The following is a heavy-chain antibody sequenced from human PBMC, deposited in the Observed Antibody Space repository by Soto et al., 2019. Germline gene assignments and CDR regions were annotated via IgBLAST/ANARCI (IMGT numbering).Heavy chain of an antibody. D-gene: IGHD6-13*01. CDR1: GDSVSSNSAA. V-gene: IGHV6-1*01. CDR3: ARQMAATGTAGTFDY. J-gene: IGHJ4*02. CDR2: TYYRSTWSN. Sequence: QVQLQQSGPGLVKPSQTLSLTCAISGDSVSSNSAAWTWIRQSPSRGLEWLGRTYYRSTWSNDYALSVKSLITINPDTSNNQFSLHLNSVTPEDTAVYYCARQMAATGTAGTFDYWGQGTLVTVSS.